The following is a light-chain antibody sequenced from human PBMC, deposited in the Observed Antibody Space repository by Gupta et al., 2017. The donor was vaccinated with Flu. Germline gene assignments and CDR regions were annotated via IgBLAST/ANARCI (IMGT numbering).Light chain of an antibody. Sequence: SVAISGTGTSSDVGGYNYVSWYQHHPGKAPTLIIYEVTKRPAGVPDRVSGSKAGNTASLTVAGLQVEEEADYYGSSYGGRNNLLFGGGTKLTVL. CDR2: EVT. CDR3: SSYGGRNNLL. J-gene: IGLJ2*01. V-gene: IGLV2-8*01. CDR1: SSDVGGYNY.